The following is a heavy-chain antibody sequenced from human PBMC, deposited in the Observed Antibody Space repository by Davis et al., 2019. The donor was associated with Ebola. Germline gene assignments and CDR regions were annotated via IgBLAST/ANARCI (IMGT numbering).Heavy chain of an antibody. D-gene: IGHD3-3*01. J-gene: IGHJ4*02. V-gene: IGHV3-30*04. CDR1: GFTFSSYT. CDR3: ARWGLRGNYDSWSGSDYYFDY. Sequence: GESLKISCAASGFTFSSYTLHWVRQAPGKGLEWVAVISYDGDNNYHADSVQGRFTMSRDNAKNSLYLQLDSLRDEDTAVYYCARWGLRGNYDSWSGSDYYFDYWGQGILVTVSS. CDR2: ISYDGDNN.